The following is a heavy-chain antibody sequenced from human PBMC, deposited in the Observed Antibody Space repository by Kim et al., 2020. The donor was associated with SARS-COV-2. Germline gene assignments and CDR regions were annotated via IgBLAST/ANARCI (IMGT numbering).Heavy chain of an antibody. Sequence: GGSLRLSCAASGFTFNTYSMNWVRQAPGKGLEWVSSISSSSSYIYYADSVKGRFTISRDNAKNSLYLQMNSLRAEDTAVYYCALTPVAGGYYFDYWGQGTLVTVSS. D-gene: IGHD6-19*01. J-gene: IGHJ4*02. V-gene: IGHV3-21*01. CDR3: ALTPVAGGYYFDY. CDR1: GFTFNTYS. CDR2: ISSSSSYI.